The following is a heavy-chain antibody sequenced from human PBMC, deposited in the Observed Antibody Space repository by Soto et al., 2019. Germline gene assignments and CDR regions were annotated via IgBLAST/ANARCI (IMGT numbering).Heavy chain of an antibody. J-gene: IGHJ4*02. V-gene: IGHV3-7*03. CDR2: IKQDGSEK. CDR3: ARDPLLWFGELSSGLDY. Sequence: EVQLVESGGGLVQPGGSLRLSCAASGFTFSSYWMSWVRQAPGKGLEWVANIKQDGSEKYYVDSVKGRFTISRDNAKTSLYLQMNGLSAEDTAVYYCARDPLLWFGELSSGLDYWGQGTLVTVSS. D-gene: IGHD3-10*01. CDR1: GFTFSSYW.